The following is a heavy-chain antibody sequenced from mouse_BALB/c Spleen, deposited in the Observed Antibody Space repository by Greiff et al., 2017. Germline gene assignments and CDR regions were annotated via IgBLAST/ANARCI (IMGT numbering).Heavy chain of an antibody. CDR1: GFSITSYG. V-gene: IGHV2-4-1*01. CDR2: IWSGGST. Sequence: VQLQQSGPGLVQPSQSLSITCTVSGFSITSYGVHWVRQSPGKGLEWLGVIWSGGSTDYNAAFISRLSISKDNSKSQVFLKMNSLQTDDTARYYCARYYYGSSVYAMDDWGQGTSVTVSS. J-gene: IGHJ4*01. D-gene: IGHD1-1*01. CDR3: ARYYYGSSVYAMDD.